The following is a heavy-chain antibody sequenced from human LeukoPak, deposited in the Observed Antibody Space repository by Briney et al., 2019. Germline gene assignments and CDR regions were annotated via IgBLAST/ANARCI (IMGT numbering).Heavy chain of an antibody. V-gene: IGHV4-59*01. CDR2: IYYSGST. J-gene: IGHJ3*02. Sequence: PSEALSLTCAVYGGSFSGYYWNWIRQPPGKGLEWIGYIYYSGSTSYNPSLKSRLTISVDTSNNQFSLKLTSLTAVDTAVYYCASGKRVSYYDTSGYYYLDAFDIWGQGTMVTVSS. CDR3: ASGKRVSYYDTSGYYYLDAFDI. D-gene: IGHD3-22*01. CDR1: GGSFSGYY.